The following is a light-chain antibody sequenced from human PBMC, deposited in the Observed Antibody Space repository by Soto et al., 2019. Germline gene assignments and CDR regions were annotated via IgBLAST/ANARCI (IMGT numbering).Light chain of an antibody. CDR3: VQDNPYTT. V-gene: IGKV1-5*01. CDR2: DAS. J-gene: IGKJ5*01. Sequence: DIQMTKSPSTLSASVGDRVTITCRASQSISRWLAWYQQKPGKAPKALIYDASTLRSGVPSRFSGGGSGTEFTLTICSLQADGFAPYYSVQDNPYTTFCQGTRLDIK. CDR1: QSISRW.